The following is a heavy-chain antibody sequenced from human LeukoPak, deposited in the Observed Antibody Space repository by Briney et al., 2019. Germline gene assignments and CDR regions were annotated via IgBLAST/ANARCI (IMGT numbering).Heavy chain of an antibody. V-gene: IGHV7-4-1*02. CDR2: INTNTGNP. CDR3: GREGGGDSSSWYNWFDP. CDR1: GYTFTSYA. Sequence: ASVKVSCKASGYTFTSYAMNWVRQAPGQGLEWMGWINTNTGNPTYAQGFTGRFVFSLDTSVSTAYLQISSLKAEDTAVYYCGREGGGDSSSWYNWFDPWGQGTLVTVSS. J-gene: IGHJ5*02. D-gene: IGHD6-13*01.